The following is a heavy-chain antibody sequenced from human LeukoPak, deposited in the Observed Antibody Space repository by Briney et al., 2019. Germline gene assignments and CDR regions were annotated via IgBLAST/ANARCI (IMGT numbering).Heavy chain of an antibody. J-gene: IGHJ4*02. CDR1: GFSVSSNY. CDR2: IFRGGNT. Sequence: GGSLRLSCAASGFSVSSNYMTWVRQAPGKGLDWVSVIFRGGNTYYADSVKGRFTISRDNSKNTLYLQMNSLRAEDTAVYYCARDRGEGTDYWGQGTLVTVST. CDR3: ARDRGEGTDY. V-gene: IGHV3-53*01. D-gene: IGHD3-16*01.